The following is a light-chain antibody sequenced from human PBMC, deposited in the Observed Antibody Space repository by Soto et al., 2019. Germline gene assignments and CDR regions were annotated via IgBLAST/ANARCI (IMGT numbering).Light chain of an antibody. CDR2: GAS. Sequence: IVLTQSPGTLSLSPGDRATLSCRATQRLSSSYLAWYQQKPGQAPRLLIYGASSRAAGIPDRFTGSGSGTEFTLTISRLEPEDFAVYFCQPHRTFGQGAQV. V-gene: IGKV3-20*01. CDR1: QRLSSSY. J-gene: IGKJ1*01. CDR3: QPHRT.